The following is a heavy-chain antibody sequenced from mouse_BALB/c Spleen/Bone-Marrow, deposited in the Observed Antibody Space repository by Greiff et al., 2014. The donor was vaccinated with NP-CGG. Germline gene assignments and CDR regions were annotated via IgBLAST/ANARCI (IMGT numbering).Heavy chain of an antibody. Sequence: EVQRVESGGGLVQPGGSRKLSCAASGFTFSSFGMHWVRQAPEKGLEWVGYISSGSSTIYYADTVKGRFTISRDNPKKTLFLQMTSLRAEDTAMYYCARDVPPNDVGYFDYWGQGTTLTVSS. D-gene: IGHD2-12*01. CDR1: GFTFSSFG. CDR2: ISSGSSTI. J-gene: IGHJ2*01. V-gene: IGHV5-17*02. CDR3: ARDVPPNDVGYFDY.